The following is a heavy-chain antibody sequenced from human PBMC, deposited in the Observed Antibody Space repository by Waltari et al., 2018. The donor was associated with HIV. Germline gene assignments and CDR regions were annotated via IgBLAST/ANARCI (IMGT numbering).Heavy chain of an antibody. CDR1: GGSISSGSYY. J-gene: IGHJ4*02. D-gene: IGHD4-4*01. Sequence: QVQLQESGPGLVKPSQTLSLTCTVPGGSISSGSYYWSWIRQPAGKGLEWIGRIYTSGSTNYNPSLKSRVTISVDTSKNQFSLKLSSVTAADTAVYYCAREASQNTVPDYFDYWGQGTLVTVSS. CDR3: AREASQNTVPDYFDY. CDR2: IYTSGST. V-gene: IGHV4-61*02.